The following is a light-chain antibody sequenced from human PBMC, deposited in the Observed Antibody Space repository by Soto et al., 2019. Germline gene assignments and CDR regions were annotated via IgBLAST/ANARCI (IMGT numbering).Light chain of an antibody. CDR1: QSISGY. CDR2: AAS. J-gene: IGKJ1*01. V-gene: IGKV1-39*01. CDR3: QQTYSTPRT. Sequence: DIQMTQSPSTLSASVGYRVTITCLASQSISGYLNWYQQKPGKAPNLLIYAASTLQSGVPSRFSGSGSGTDFTLTISSLQPEDFATYYCQQTYSTPRTFGQGTKVDIK.